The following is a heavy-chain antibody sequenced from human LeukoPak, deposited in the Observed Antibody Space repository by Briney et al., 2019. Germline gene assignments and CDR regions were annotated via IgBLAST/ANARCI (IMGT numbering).Heavy chain of an antibody. Sequence: PGGSLRLSCAASGFTFSSYSMNWVRQTRGKGLEGVSSISSSSRYIYYADSVKCRFTISRHNANNSLYLQMNSLRAEDTAVYYCATNSGYDFDYYYMDVWGKGTTVTVSS. J-gene: IGHJ6*03. CDR3: ATNSGYDFDYYYMDV. CDR2: ISSSSRYI. V-gene: IGHV3-21*01. CDR1: GFTFSSYS. D-gene: IGHD5-12*01.